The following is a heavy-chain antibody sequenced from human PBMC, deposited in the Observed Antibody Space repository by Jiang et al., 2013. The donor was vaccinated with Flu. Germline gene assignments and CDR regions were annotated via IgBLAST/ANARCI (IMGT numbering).Heavy chain of an antibody. V-gene: IGHV1-46*01. D-gene: IGHD5-24*01. CDR2: MNPSGSTT. J-gene: IGHJ3*01. CDR1: GYTLTNYY. Sequence: SGAEVKKPGASVKVSCKASGYTLTNYYMHWVRQAPGQGLEWVAIMNPSGSTTNYAQKFQGRVTMTRDTSTSTVYMELRSLRSEDTAVYYCAREHQTWDPTGRDGFDVWGPGDNGHRLF. CDR3: AREHQTWDPTGRDGFDV.